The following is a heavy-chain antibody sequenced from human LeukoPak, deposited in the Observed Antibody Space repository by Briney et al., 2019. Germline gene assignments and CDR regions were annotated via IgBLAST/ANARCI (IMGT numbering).Heavy chain of an antibody. CDR3: ATVGSSTSPDK. CDR2: ISSSSSYI. Sequence: GGSLRLSCAASGFTFSSYSMNWVRQAPGKGLEWVSSISSSSSYIYYADSVKGRFTISRDNAKNSLYLQMNSLRAEGTAVYYCATVGSSTSPDKWGQGTLVTVSS. J-gene: IGHJ4*02. V-gene: IGHV3-21*01. D-gene: IGHD2-2*01. CDR1: GFTFSSYS.